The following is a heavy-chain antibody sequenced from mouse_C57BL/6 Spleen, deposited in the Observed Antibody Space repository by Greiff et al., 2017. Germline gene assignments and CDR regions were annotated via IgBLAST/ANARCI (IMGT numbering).Heavy chain of an antibody. Sequence: QVQLQQPGTELVKPGASVKLSCKASGYTFTSYWMHWVKQRPGQGLEWIGNINPSNGGTNSNEKFKSKATLTVDKSSSTAYMQRSSLTSEDSAVYYCAKSTVVGAMDYWGQGTSVTVSS. CDR2: INPSNGGT. CDR3: AKSTVVGAMDY. J-gene: IGHJ4*01. CDR1: GYTFTSYW. V-gene: IGHV1-53*01. D-gene: IGHD1-1*01.